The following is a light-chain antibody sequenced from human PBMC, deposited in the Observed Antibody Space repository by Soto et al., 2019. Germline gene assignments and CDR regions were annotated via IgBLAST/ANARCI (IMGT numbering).Light chain of an antibody. J-gene: IGLJ2*01. CDR2: NNI. CDR1: SSNIGSNT. Sequence: QTVVTQPPSASGTPGQRVTISCSGSSSNIGSNTVNWYQQLPGTAPKLLIYNNIQRPSGVPDRFSGSQSGTSASLAISGLQSEDEADYYCAAWDISLNGPVFGGGTKLTVL. CDR3: AAWDISLNGPV. V-gene: IGLV1-44*01.